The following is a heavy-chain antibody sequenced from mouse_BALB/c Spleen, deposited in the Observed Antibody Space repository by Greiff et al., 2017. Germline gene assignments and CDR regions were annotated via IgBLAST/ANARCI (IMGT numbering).Heavy chain of an antibody. D-gene: IGHD1-1*01. CDR1: GFTFSSFG. J-gene: IGHJ4*01. CDR2: ISSGSSTI. CDR3: ARDYYGSSPYAMDY. Sequence: EVMLVESGGGLVQPGGSRKLSCAASGFTFSSFGMHWVRQAPEKGLEWVAYISSGSSTIYYADTVKGRFTISRDNPKNTLFLQMTSLRSEDTAMYYCARDYYGSSPYAMDYWGQGTSVTVSS. V-gene: IGHV5-17*02.